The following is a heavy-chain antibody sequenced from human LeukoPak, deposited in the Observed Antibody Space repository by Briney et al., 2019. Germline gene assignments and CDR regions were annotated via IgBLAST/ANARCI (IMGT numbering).Heavy chain of an antibody. CDR3: ARVDRDDYNYGFDY. D-gene: IGHD5-24*01. CDR1: GGTFSTHG. V-gene: IGHV1-69*15. CDR2: IIPISGIA. Sequence: GSSVKVSCKASGGTFSTHGINWVRQAPGQGLEWVGKIIPISGIATYAQKLQDRVMITADESTSTAYMELSSLRSEDTAVYYCARVDRDDYNYGFDYWGQGTLVTVSS. J-gene: IGHJ4*02.